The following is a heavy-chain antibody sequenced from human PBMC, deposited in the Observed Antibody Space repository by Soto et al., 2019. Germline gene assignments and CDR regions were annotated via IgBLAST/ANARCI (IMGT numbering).Heavy chain of an antibody. V-gene: IGHV1-69*02. Sequence: GASVKVSCKASGGTFSSYTISWVRQAPGQGLEWMGRIIPFLCIANYAQIFQGIVTIPADKSTSTVYMELSSLRSEDTAVFYCARGLATVTTHIGYYYYMDVWGKGTTVTVSS. D-gene: IGHD4-4*01. CDR2: IIPFLCIA. J-gene: IGHJ6*03. CDR1: GGTFSSYT. CDR3: ARGLATVTTHIGYYYYMDV.